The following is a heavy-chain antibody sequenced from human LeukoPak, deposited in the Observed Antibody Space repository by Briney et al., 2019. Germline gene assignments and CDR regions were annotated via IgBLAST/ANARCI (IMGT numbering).Heavy chain of an antibody. D-gene: IGHD6-19*01. CDR3: AKYLSSSGWYGGGFDY. J-gene: IGHJ4*02. CDR2: TSSSDAGT. V-gene: IGHV3-23*01. CDR1: GFTFDDYG. Sequence: PGGSLRLSCAASGFTFDDYGMSWVRQTPGKGLGWVAATSSSDAGTYHADSVRGRFTISRDNSKNTLYLQMNSLRAEDTAVYYCAKYLSSSGWYGGGFDYWGQGTLVTVSS.